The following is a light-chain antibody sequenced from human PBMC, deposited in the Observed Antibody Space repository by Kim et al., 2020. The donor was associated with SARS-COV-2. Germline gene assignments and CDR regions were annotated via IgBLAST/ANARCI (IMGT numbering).Light chain of an antibody. CDR1: QCISSY. Sequence: ASVGDRVTITCRASQCISSYLAWYQEEAGKAPKLLIYAASTLQSGVPSRFSGSGSGTDFTLTISSLQPEDFATYFCQQLSTYPLTFGGGTKVDIK. V-gene: IGKV1-9*01. CDR2: AAS. CDR3: QQLSTYPLT. J-gene: IGKJ4*01.